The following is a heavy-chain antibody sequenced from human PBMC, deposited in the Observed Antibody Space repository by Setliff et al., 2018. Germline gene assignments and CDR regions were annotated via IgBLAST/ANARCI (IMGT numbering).Heavy chain of an antibody. CDR3: AQSEMATSAFDY. Sequence: ASVKVSCKASDYAFVSYGLSWMRQAPGQGLEWMGWINPGSGATNLAQRFQGRVTMTRDTSTSTAYMELSSLRSEDTAVYYCAQSEMATSAFDYWGQGTLVTVSS. J-gene: IGHJ4*02. CDR2: INPGSGAT. D-gene: IGHD5-12*01. CDR1: DYAFVSYG. V-gene: IGHV1-18*01.